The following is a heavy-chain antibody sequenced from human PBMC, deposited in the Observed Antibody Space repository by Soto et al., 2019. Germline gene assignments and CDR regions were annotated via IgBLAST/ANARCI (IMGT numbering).Heavy chain of an antibody. CDR3: ARDFPSLGYCSSTSCYGGSGMDV. J-gene: IGHJ6*02. Sequence: SETLSLTCAVYGGSFSGYYWSWIRQPPGKGLEWIGEINHSGSTNYNPSLKSRVTISVDTSKNQFSLKLSSVTAADTAVYYCARDFPSLGYCSSTSCYGGSGMDVWGQGTTVTVSS. CDR1: GGSFSGYY. CDR2: INHSGST. D-gene: IGHD2-2*01. V-gene: IGHV4-34*01.